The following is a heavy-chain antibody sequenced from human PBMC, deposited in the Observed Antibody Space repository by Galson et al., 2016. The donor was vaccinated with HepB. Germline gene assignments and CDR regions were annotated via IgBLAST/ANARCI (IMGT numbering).Heavy chain of an antibody. CDR1: GFTFSSYA. D-gene: IGHD3-3*01. Sequence: LRLSCAASGFTFSSYAMHWVRQAPGKGLEWVAAISYDGSTKYYADSVKGRFTISRDNSKNTLYLQMNSLRTEDTAVYYCARDDLPPEWLSLFDYWGQGTLVTVSS. J-gene: IGHJ4*02. CDR2: ISYDGSTK. V-gene: IGHV3-30-3*01. CDR3: ARDDLPPEWLSLFDY.